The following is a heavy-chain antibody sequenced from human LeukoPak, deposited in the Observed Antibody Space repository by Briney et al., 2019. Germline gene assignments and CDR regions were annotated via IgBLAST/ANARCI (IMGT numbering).Heavy chain of an antibody. J-gene: IGHJ4*02. CDR2: INADGSSA. D-gene: IGHD2/OR15-2a*01. CDR3: VTFYETY. CDR1: RFTLSNYW. Sequence: GGSLRLSCAASRFTLSNYWMHWVRQAPGKGLVWVSRINADGSSASYADSVKGRFTISKDNAKNTVSLQMNNLRAEDTAVYYCVTFYETYWGRGTLVTVSS. V-gene: IGHV3-74*01.